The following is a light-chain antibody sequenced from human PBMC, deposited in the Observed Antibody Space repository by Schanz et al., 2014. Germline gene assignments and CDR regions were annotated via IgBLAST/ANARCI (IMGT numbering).Light chain of an antibody. CDR1: QDISNY. J-gene: IGKJ4*01. V-gene: IGKV1-33*01. Sequence: DIQMTQSPSSLSASVGDRVTITCQASQDISNYLNWYQQKPGKAPKLLIYDASNLETGVPSRFSGSGSGTDFTFTISSLQPEDIATYYCQQLNSYPALTFGGGTKVEIK. CDR3: QQLNSYPALT. CDR2: DAS.